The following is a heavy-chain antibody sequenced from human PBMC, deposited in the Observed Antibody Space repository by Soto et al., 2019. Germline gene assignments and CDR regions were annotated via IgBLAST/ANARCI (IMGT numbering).Heavy chain of an antibody. CDR2: IKSKTDGGTT. CDR1: GFTFSNAW. V-gene: IGHV3-15*07. J-gene: IGHJ4*02. D-gene: IGHD3-3*01. CDR3: TTTGGSGSQVDFDY. Sequence: GGSLRLSCAASGFTFSNAWMNWVRQAPGKGLEWVGRIKSKTDGGTTDYAAPVKGRFTISRDDSKNTLYLQMNSLKTEDTAVYYCTTTGGSGSQVDFDYWGQGTLVTVSS.